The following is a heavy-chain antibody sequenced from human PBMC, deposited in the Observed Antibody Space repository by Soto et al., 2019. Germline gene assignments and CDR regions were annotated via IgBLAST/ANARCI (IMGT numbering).Heavy chain of an antibody. CDR1: GGSISSTTHY. CDR3: ASCDYGYGMDV. V-gene: IGHV4-39*01. J-gene: IGHJ6*02. D-gene: IGHD4-17*01. Sequence: QLQLQESGPGLVKPSETLSLTCTVSGGSISSTTHYWGWIRQPPGKGLEWIGSIFYSGSTYYNPSLKSLVTTSVATSKNLFSLQLCSVTAADTAVYYCASCDYGYGMDVWGQGTTVTVSS. CDR2: IFYSGST.